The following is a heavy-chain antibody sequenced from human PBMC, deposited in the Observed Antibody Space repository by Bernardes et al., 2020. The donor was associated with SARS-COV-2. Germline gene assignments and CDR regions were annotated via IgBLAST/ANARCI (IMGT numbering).Heavy chain of an antibody. CDR1: GFTFSNYW. CDR3: ARGFCSGGTCYGFWFDP. D-gene: IGHD2-15*01. Sequence: GGSLRLSCTGSGFTFSNYWIHWVRQVPGKGLVWVARINTDGTTTSYADSVKGRFTISRDNAKNTVYLQMSGLRVDDLAVYYCARGFCSGGTCYGFWFDPWGQGTLVTVSS. CDR2: INTDGTTT. V-gene: IGHV3-74*01. J-gene: IGHJ5*02.